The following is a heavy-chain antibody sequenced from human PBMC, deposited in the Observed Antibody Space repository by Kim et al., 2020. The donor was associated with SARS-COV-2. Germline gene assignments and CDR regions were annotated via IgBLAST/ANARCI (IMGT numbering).Heavy chain of an antibody. V-gene: IGHV3-74*01. D-gene: IGHD4-17*01. Sequence: GGSLRLSCAASGFTFGTYWMHWVCQVPGKGLVWVSRTKSDGSSINYADSVKGRFTVSRDNAKNTLSLQMNSLRTEDTAVYYCARRIDDSGASTPFDSWGQGTLVTVSS. CDR1: GFTFGTYW. J-gene: IGHJ5*01. CDR3: ARRIDDSGASTPFDS. CDR2: TKSDGSSI.